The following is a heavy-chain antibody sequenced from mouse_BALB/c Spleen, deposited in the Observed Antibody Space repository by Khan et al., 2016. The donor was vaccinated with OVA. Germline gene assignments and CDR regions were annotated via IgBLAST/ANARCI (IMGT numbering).Heavy chain of an antibody. CDR1: GFTFSTYG. CDR3: TRLAFYYGGKGVAY. Sequence: EVQLVESGGDLVKPGGSLKLSCAASGFTFSTYGMSWVRQAPDKRLEWVATVSTGGSYTYYPDSVKGRVTISRDNAKNTLYLQMSGLRSEDTAMFYFTRLAFYYGGKGVAYWGQGTLVTVSA. J-gene: IGHJ3*01. D-gene: IGHD1-1*01. V-gene: IGHV5-6*01. CDR2: VSTGGSYT.